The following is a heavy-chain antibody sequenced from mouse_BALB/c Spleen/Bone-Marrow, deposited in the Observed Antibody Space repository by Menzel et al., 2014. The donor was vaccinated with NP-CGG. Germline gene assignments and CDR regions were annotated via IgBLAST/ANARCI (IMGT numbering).Heavy chain of an antibody. CDR3: ASVYDYGRGYAMDY. CDR1: SYAFSNYG. V-gene: IGHV1-80*01. Sequence: VQLQQSGAEVMRPGSSVNISCKASSYAFSNYGMNWVKQRPGQGLEWIGQIYPGDGDTNYNGKFKGRVTLTADKSSSTAYMQLSSLTSEDSAVYFCASVYDYGRGYAMDYWGQGTSVTVSS. CDR2: IYPGDGDT. J-gene: IGHJ4*01. D-gene: IGHD2-4*01.